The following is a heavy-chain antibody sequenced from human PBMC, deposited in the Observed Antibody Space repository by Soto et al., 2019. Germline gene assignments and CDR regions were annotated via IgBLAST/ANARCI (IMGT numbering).Heavy chain of an antibody. J-gene: IGHJ4*02. D-gene: IGHD3-3*01. CDR3: ARHGGFSFDS. Sequence: QVQLQESGPGLVNPSGTLSLTCAVSGGAISSDNWWSWVRQPPGKGLEWIGEIYHSGGTHYNPSLKSRVTISVDKSKNLISLELSSVTAADTAVYFCARHGGFSFDSWGQGTLVTVSS. CDR1: GGAISSDNW. V-gene: IGHV4-4*02. CDR2: IYHSGGT.